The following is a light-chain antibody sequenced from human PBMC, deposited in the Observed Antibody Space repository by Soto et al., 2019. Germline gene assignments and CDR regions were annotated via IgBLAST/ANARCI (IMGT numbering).Light chain of an antibody. CDR1: KLGDKY. CDR2: QDS. Sequence: SYELTQPPSVSVSPGQTASITCSGDKLGDKYACWYQQKPGQSPVLVMYQDSKRPSGIPERFSGSNSGNTATLTISGTQAMDEADYYCQAWDSSTVVVGGGTKLTVL. CDR3: QAWDSSTVV. V-gene: IGLV3-1*01. J-gene: IGLJ2*01.